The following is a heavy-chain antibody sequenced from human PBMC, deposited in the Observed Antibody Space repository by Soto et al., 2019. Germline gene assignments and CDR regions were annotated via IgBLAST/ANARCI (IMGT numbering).Heavy chain of an antibody. CDR3: TRLEYDVDV. CDR2: IRNKANNYAT. V-gene: IGHV3-73*01. CDR1: GFLLSVSA. Sequence: GGSLRLSCEASGFLLSVSAVHWVRQPSGKGLEWVGRIRNKANNYATAYAASVKGRFTVSRDDSKNTAYLQMNSLKTEDSAVYYCTRLEYDVDVWGQGTAVTVSS. J-gene: IGHJ6*02.